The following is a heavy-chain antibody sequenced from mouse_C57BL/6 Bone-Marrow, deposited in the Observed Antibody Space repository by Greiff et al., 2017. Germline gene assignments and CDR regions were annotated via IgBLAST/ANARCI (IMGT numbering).Heavy chain of an antibody. V-gene: IGHV1-47*01. J-gene: IGHJ4*01. CDR2: FHPYNDDT. CDR1: GYTFTTYP. Sequence: QVQLQQSGAELVKPGASVKMSCKASGYTFTTYPIEWMKQNHGKSLEWIGNFHPYNDDTKYNEKFKGKATLTVEKSSSTVYLELSRLTSDDSAVYYCARLNHYGSPFYYAMDYWGQGTSVTVSS. CDR3: ARLNHYGSPFYYAMDY. D-gene: IGHD1-1*01.